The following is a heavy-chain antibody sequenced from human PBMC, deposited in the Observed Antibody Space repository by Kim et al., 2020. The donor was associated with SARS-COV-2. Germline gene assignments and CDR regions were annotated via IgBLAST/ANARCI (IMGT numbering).Heavy chain of an antibody. Sequence: SETLSLTCTVSGGSISSSSYYWGWIRQPPGKGLEWIGSIYYSGSTYYNPSLKSRVTISVDTSKNQFSLKLSSVTAADTAVYYCARVQQQLVWRFDPWSQGTLVTVSS. CDR3: ARVQQQLVWRFDP. CDR1: GGSISSSSYY. J-gene: IGHJ5*02. CDR2: IYYSGST. V-gene: IGHV4-39*01. D-gene: IGHD6-13*01.